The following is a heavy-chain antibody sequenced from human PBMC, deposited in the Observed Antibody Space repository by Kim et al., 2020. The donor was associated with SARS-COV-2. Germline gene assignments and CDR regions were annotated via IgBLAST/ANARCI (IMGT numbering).Heavy chain of an antibody. CDR3: ARGAYGDVSFDY. J-gene: IGHJ4*02. V-gene: IGHV1-18*04. CDR2: ISARDGNT. D-gene: IGHD3-10*01. Sequence: ASVKVSCKACGYMFTSYGFSWVRQAPGQGLEWLGWISARDGNTKYGQKVQGRVIMTTDTSTNTAYMELWSLRSDDTAMYYCARGAYGDVSFDYWGPGTLVTVSS. CDR1: GYMFTSYG.